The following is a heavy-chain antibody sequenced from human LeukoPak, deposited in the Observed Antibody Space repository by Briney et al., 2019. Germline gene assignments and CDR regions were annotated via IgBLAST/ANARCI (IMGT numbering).Heavy chain of an antibody. CDR3: ARLYDSSDDDAFDI. CDR2: IYYSGST. Sequence: SETLSLTCTVSGGSISSSSYYWGWIRQPPGKGLEWIGSIYYSGSTYYNPSLKSRVTISVDTSKNQFSLKLSSVTAADTAVYYCARLYDSSDDDAFDIWGQGTMVTVSS. D-gene: IGHD3-22*01. CDR1: GGSISSSSYY. J-gene: IGHJ3*02. V-gene: IGHV4-39*01.